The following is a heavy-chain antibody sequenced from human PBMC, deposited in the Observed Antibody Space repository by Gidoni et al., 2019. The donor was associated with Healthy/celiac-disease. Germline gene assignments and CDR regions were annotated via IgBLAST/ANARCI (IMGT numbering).Heavy chain of an antibody. V-gene: IGHV3-7*01. CDR1: GFTFSSYW. Sequence: EVQLVESGGGLVQPGGSLRLSCAASGFTFSSYWLSWFRQAPGKGREWVANIKQDGSAKYYVDSVKGRFTISRDNAKNSLYLQMNSLRAEDTAVYYCARGAPLDALAKYYYYYGMDVWGQGTTVTVSS. D-gene: IGHD1-26*01. CDR3: ARGAPLDALAKYYYYYGMDV. CDR2: IKQDGSAK. J-gene: IGHJ6*02.